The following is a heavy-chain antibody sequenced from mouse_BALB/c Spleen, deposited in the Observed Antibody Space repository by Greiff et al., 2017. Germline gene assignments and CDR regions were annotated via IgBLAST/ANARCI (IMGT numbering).Heavy chain of an antibody. J-gene: IGHJ4*01. D-gene: IGHD2-3*01. CDR3: ARRRDGYYYAMDY. V-gene: IGHV14-3*02. Sequence: VQLKESGAELVKPGASVKLSCTASGFNIKDTYMHWVKQRPEQGLEWIGRIDPANGNTKYDPKFQGKATITADTSSNTAYLQLSSLTSEDTAVYYCARRRDGYYYAMDYWGQGTSVTVSS. CDR2: IDPANGNT. CDR1: GFNIKDTY.